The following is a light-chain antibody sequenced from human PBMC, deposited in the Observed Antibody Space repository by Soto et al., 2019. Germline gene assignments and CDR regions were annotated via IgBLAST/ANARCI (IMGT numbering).Light chain of an antibody. J-gene: IGLJ3*02. V-gene: IGLV2-14*01. CDR2: DVT. Sequence: QSVLTQPASVSGSPGQSITISCTGTSSDVGGYNYVSWYQQHPGKAPKLMIYDVTNRPSGVSNRFSGSKSGNTASLTISGLRAEDEADYYCSSYTSSSTPLVFGGGTQLTVL. CDR1: SSDVGGYNY. CDR3: SSYTSSSTPLV.